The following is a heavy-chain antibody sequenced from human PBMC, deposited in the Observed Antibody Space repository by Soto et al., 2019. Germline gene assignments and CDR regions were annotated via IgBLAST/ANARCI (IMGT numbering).Heavy chain of an antibody. CDR3: AGGLTGYPAPFDY. Sequence: QVQLQESGPGLVKPSQTLSLTCTVSGGSISSGGYDWSWIRQHPGKGLEWIGYIYYSGSTYYNPSLKSRVTISVDTSKNQFSLKLSSVTAADTAVYYCAGGLTGYPAPFDYWGQGTLVTVSS. D-gene: IGHD3-9*01. J-gene: IGHJ4*02. CDR2: IYYSGST. CDR1: GGSISSGGYD. V-gene: IGHV4-31*03.